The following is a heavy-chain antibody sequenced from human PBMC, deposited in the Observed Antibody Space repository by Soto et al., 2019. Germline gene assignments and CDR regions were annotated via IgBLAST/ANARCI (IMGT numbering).Heavy chain of an antibody. CDR2: IWYDGSNK. D-gene: IGHD3-9*01. J-gene: IGHJ4*02. V-gene: IGHV3-33*01. CDR3: ARVLRLRYFDS. CDR1: GFTFSSYG. Sequence: GGSLRLSCAASGFTFSSYGMHWVRQAPGKGLEWVAVIWYDGSNKYYADSVKGRFTISRDNSKNTLYLQMNSLRAEDTAVYYCARVLRLRYFDSWGQGTLVTVSS.